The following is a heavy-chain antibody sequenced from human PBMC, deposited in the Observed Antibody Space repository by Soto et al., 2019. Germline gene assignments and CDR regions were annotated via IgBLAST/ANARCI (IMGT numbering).Heavy chain of an antibody. CDR1: GGSISSYY. V-gene: IGHV4-59*01. CDR3: ARVAYYGSRSYYNVLWFDP. J-gene: IGHJ5*02. D-gene: IGHD3-10*01. Sequence: PSETLSLTSTVSGGSISSYYWSWIRQPPGKGLEWTGHIYYSGSTNYNPSLKSRVTISVDTSNNKFSLNLSSVTAADTDVYSCARVAYYGSRSYYNVLWFDPWGQGTLVTVSS. CDR2: IYYSGST.